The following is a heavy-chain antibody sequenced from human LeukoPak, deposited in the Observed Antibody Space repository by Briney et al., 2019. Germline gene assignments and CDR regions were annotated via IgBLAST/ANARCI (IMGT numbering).Heavy chain of an antibody. J-gene: IGHJ4*02. CDR1: GGSISSYY. CDR3: ARAFSVAGVDS. CDR2: IYDSGST. V-gene: IGHV4-59*01. Sequence: NPSETLSLTCTVSGGSISSYYWSWIRQPPGKGLEWIGYIYDSGSTNYNPSLKSRVTISVDTSKRQFSLKMSSVTAADTAVYYCARAFSVAGVDSWGQGTLVTVSS. D-gene: IGHD6-19*01.